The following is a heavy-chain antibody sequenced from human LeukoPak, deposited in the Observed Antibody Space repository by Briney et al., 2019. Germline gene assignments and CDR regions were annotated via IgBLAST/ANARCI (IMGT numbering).Heavy chain of an antibody. V-gene: IGHV4-30-4*08. D-gene: IGHD3-3*01. CDR2: IYYSGST. J-gene: IGHJ3*02. CDR3: ARAVGDFWSGYSAFDI. CDR1: GGSISSGDYY. Sequence: SETLSLTCTVSGGSISSGDYYWSWIRQPPGKGLEWIGYIYYSGSTYYNPSLKSRVAVSVDTSKNQFSLKLSSVTAADTAVYYCARAVGDFWSGYSAFDIWGQGTMVTVSS.